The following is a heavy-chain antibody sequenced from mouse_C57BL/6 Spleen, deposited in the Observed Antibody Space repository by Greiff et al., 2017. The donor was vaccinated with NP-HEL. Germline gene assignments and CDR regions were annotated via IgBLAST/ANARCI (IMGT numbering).Heavy chain of an antibody. Sequence: EVKLQESGEGLVKPGGSLKLSCAASGFTFSSYAMSWVRQTPEKRLEWVAYISSGGDYIYYADTVKGRFTISRDNARNTLYLQMSSLKSEDTAMYYCTRAFYYYGSHYYAMDYWGQGTSVTVSS. V-gene: IGHV5-9-1*02. J-gene: IGHJ4*01. D-gene: IGHD1-1*01. CDR2: ISSGGDYI. CDR1: GFTFSSYA. CDR3: TRAFYYYGSHYYAMDY.